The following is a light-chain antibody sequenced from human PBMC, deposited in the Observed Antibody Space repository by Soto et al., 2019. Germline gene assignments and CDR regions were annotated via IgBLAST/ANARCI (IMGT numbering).Light chain of an antibody. Sequence: QSVLTQPPSVSAAPGQKVTISCSGSSSNIGHNYVFWYQQFPGTAPKLLISDNDKRPSGIPDRFSGSRSGTSATLGITGLQTEDEADYYCATWDTGLSAGVFGTGTKLTVL. J-gene: IGLJ1*01. V-gene: IGLV1-51*01. CDR2: DND. CDR3: ATWDTGLSAGV. CDR1: SSNIGHNY.